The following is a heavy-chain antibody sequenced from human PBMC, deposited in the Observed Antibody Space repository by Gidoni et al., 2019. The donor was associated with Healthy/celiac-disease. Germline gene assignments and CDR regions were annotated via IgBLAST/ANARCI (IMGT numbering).Heavy chain of an antibody. D-gene: IGHD3-22*01. CDR2: IYYSGRT. Sequence: QVQLQESGPGLVKPSQTLSLTCTVSGGSISSGDYYWSWIRQPPGTGLEWIGYIYYSGRTYYNPSLKSRVTISVDTSKNQFSLKLSSVTAADTAVYYCARGAYYYDSSGYPWVWYFDYWGQGTLVTVSS. CDR3: ARGAYYYDSSGYPWVWYFDY. J-gene: IGHJ4*02. V-gene: IGHV4-30-4*01. CDR1: GGSISSGDYY.